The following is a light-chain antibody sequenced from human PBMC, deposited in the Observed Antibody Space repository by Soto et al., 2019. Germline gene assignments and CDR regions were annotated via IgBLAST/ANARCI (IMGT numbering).Light chain of an antibody. CDR1: QTVSSN. CDR3: QQYHHWPTQNT. V-gene: IGKV3-15*01. CDR2: DAS. J-gene: IGKJ2*01. Sequence: EIVMTQSPATLSLSPGERATLSCRASQTVSSNLAWYQQKPGQAPRLLIPDASTRATGVPARFSGSGSGTEFPLAISSLQSEDFAVYYCQQYHHWPTQNTFGQGTKLQIK.